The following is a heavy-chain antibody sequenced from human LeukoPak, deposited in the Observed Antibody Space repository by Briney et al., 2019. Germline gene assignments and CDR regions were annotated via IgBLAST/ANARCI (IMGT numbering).Heavy chain of an antibody. V-gene: IGHV3-7*03. CDR3: AKGGSYYVWGSYRSNYFDY. CDR1: GFTFGDYA. J-gene: IGHJ4*02. Sequence: GGSLRLSCTASGFTFGDYAMSWFRLAPGKGLEWVANIKEDGTETYYVDSVKGRFTISRDNAKNSLYLQMNSLRAEDTAVYYCAKGGSYYVWGSYRSNYFDYWGQGTLVTVSS. D-gene: IGHD3-16*02. CDR2: IKEDGTET.